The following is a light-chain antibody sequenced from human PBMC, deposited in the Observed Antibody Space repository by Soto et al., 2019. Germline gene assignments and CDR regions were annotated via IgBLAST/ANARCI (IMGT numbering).Light chain of an antibody. CDR2: EVS. CDR3: SSYTSTSAWV. Sequence: QSALTQPASVSGSPGQSITISCTGNSSDVGAYNSVSWYQQHPGKAPQLMIYEVSNRPSGVSNRFSGSKSGNTASLTISGLQAEDETDYYCSSYTSTSAWVFGGGTQLTVL. J-gene: IGLJ3*02. CDR1: SSDVGAYNS. V-gene: IGLV2-14*01.